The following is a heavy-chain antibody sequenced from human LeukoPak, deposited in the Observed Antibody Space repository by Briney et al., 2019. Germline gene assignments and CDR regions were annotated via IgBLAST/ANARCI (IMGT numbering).Heavy chain of an antibody. CDR1: GFTFTIYE. V-gene: IGHV3-48*03. D-gene: IGHD2-2*01. CDR3: ARETDSTLFDY. CDR2: ISSSGSTL. Sequence: GGSLRLSCAASGFTFTIYEMNWVRQAPGKGLEWVSYISSSGSTLYYADSVKGRFTISRDNARNSLYLQMNSLRAEDTAVYYCARETDSTLFDYWGRGTLVSVSS. J-gene: IGHJ4*02.